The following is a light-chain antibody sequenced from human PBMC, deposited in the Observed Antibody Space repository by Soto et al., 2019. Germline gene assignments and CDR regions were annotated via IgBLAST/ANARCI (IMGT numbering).Light chain of an antibody. Sequence: QSALTQPASVSGSPGQSITISCTGSSSDIGGDDFVSWYQQHPGKAPKILIYEVSNRPSGVSNRFSGSKSGYTASLTISGLQSEDEADYYCRSYTRYYTWVFGVGTKLTVL. J-gene: IGLJ3*02. V-gene: IGLV2-14*01. CDR2: EVS. CDR3: RSYTRYYTWV. CDR1: SSDIGGDDF.